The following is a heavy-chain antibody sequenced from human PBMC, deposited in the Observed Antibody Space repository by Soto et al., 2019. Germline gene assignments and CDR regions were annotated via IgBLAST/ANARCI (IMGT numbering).Heavy chain of an antibody. CDR1: GYSFTNYW. Sequence: EVQLVQSGAEAKKAGEPLRISCQGSGYSFTNYWITWVRQMPGKGLEWMGYFDPTNSYTKYSPSFQGHVTISVDESISTAYLQWSSLKASDTAMYYCARHDHGDYVSGCDYWGQGTLVTVSS. CDR3: ARHDHGDYVSGCDY. CDR2: FDPTNSYT. V-gene: IGHV5-10-1*01. D-gene: IGHD4-17*01. J-gene: IGHJ4*02.